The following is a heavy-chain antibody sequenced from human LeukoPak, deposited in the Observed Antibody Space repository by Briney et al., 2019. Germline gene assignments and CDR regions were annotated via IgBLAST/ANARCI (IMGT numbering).Heavy chain of an antibody. D-gene: IGHD2-2*01. V-gene: IGHV1-46*01. CDR1: RYTFTSYY. CDR2: INPSGGST. Sequence: GASVKVSCKASRYTFTSYYMHWVRQAPGQGLEWMGIINPSGGSTSYAQKFQGRVTMTMDTSTSTVYMELSSLRSEDTAVYYCARDRRAYCSSTSCLAFDPWGQGTLVTVSS. CDR3: ARDRRAYCSSTSCLAFDP. J-gene: IGHJ5*02.